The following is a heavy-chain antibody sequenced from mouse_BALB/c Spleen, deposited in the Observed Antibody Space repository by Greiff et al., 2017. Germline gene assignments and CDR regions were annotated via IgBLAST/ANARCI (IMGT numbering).Heavy chain of an antibody. CDR2: IWGDGST. J-gene: IGHJ4*01. CDR3: ASRAMDY. Sequence: QVQLKESGPGLVAPSQSLSITCTVSGFSLTGYGVNWVRQPPGKGLEWLGMIWGDGSTDYNSALRSRLSISKDNSKSQVFLKMDSLQTDGTARYYCASRAMDYWGQGTSVTVSS. V-gene: IGHV2-6-7*01. CDR1: GFSLTGYG.